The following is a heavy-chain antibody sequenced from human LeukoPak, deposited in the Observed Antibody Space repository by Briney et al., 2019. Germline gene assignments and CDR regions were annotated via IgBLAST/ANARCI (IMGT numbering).Heavy chain of an antibody. Sequence: LSYARRVGTYCRSRRTRVRHTQGKGLEWVSSIIGSGADTYYADSVKGRFTISRDNSKNTLYLQMDSLRAEDTALYYCAKGALVFCIGVRCYKWDTWG. CDR1: VGTYCRSR. CDR3: AKGALVFCIGVRCYKWDT. CDR2: IIGSGADT. V-gene: IGHV3-23*01. D-gene: IGHD2-15*01. J-gene: IGHJ6*01.